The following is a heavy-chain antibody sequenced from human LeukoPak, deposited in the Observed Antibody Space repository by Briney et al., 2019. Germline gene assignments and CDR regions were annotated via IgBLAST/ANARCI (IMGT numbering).Heavy chain of an antibody. D-gene: IGHD3-3*01. CDR1: GGTFSSYA. J-gene: IGHJ5*02. V-gene: IGHV1-69*05. CDR2: IIPIFGTA. CDR3: AAQRGASLHDFWSTRLFDP. Sequence: GASVKVSCKASGGTFSSYAISWVRQAPGQGLEWMGGIIPIFGTANYAQKFQGRVTITTDESTSTAYMELSSLRSEDTAVYYCAAQRGASLHDFWSTRLFDPWGQGTLVTVSS.